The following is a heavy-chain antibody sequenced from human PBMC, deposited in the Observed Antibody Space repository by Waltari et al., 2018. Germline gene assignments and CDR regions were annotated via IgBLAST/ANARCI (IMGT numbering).Heavy chain of an antibody. D-gene: IGHD3-10*01. V-gene: IGHV3-9*01. J-gene: IGHJ5*02. CDR3: ARDGRGDYYGSGSRIWFDP. CDR2: ISWNSGSI. CDR1: GFTFDDYA. Sequence: EVQLVESGGGLVQPGRSLRLSCAASGFTFDDYAMHWVRQAPGKGLEWVSGISWNSGSIGYADSVKGRFTISRDNAKNSLYLQMNSLRAEDTAVYYCARDGRGDYYGSGSRIWFDPWGQGTLVTVSS.